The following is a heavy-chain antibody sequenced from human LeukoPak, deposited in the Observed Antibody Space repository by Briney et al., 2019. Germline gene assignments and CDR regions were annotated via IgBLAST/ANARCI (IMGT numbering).Heavy chain of an antibody. D-gene: IGHD3-22*01. Sequence: ASVKVSCKASGYTFTSYDINWVRQAPGQGLEWIGWMSANNGNTGDAQKFQARVTITRIASIITAYMELSSLRSEDTAVYYCAREVYYDSSGYYNGGEGTLVTVSS. CDR2: MSANNGNT. CDR3: AREVYYDSSGYYN. V-gene: IGHV1-8*03. J-gene: IGHJ4*02. CDR1: GYTFTSYD.